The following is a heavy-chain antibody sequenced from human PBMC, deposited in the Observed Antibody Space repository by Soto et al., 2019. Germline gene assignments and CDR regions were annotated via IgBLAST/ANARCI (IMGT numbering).Heavy chain of an antibody. J-gene: IGHJ3*02. CDR2: ISGSGGST. D-gene: IGHD3-3*01. CDR1: GFTFSSYA. CDR3: AKDYRPHLMYDFWSGYYATENDAFDI. Sequence: PGGSLRLSCAASGFTFSSYAMSWVRQAPGKGLEWVSAISGSGGSTYYADSVKGRFTISRDNSKNTLYLQMNSLRAEDTAVYYCAKDYRPHLMYDFWSGYYATENDAFDIWGQGTMVTVSS. V-gene: IGHV3-23*01.